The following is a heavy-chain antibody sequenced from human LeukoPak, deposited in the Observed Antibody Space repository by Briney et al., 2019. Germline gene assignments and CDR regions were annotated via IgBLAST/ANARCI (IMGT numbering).Heavy chain of an antibody. Sequence: SVKVSCKASGGTFSSYAISWVRQAPGQGLEWMGGIIPIFGTANYAQKFQGRVTITTDESTSTAYVELSSLRSEDTAVYYCARGWVVLWGSDAFDIWGQGTMVTVSS. J-gene: IGHJ3*02. CDR3: ARGWVVLWGSDAFDI. CDR1: GGTFSSYA. D-gene: IGHD6-6*01. CDR2: IIPIFGTA. V-gene: IGHV1-69*05.